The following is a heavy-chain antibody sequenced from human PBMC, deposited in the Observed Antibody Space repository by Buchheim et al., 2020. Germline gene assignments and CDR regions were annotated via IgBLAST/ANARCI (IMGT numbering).Heavy chain of an antibody. Sequence: QVQLVQSGAEVKKPGSSVKVSCKASGGTFSSYAISWVRQAPGQGLEWMGGIIPIFGTANYAQKFQGRVTITADESTSTAYMELSSLRSEDTAVYYCARTKRRNTVTTGGVRWGNYYYYGMDVWGQGTT. V-gene: IGHV1-69*12. CDR3: ARTKRRNTVTTGGVRWGNYYYYGMDV. D-gene: IGHD4-17*01. J-gene: IGHJ6*02. CDR2: IIPIFGTA. CDR1: GGTFSSYA.